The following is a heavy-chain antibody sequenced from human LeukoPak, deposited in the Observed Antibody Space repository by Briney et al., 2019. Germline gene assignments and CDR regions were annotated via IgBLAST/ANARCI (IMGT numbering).Heavy chain of an antibody. D-gene: IGHD1-26*01. CDR2: FYSSGRT. V-gene: IGHV4-4*07. Sequence: SETLSLPCSVSGASISTYYGSWIRQPAGKGREWIGCFYSSGRTDCKPSLESRVTMSVDTSKDQFSLKLTSVIAAETAVYYCARVSVSGTDDYWGQGTLVTVSS. CDR3: ARVSVSGTDDY. CDR1: GASISTYY. J-gene: IGHJ4*02.